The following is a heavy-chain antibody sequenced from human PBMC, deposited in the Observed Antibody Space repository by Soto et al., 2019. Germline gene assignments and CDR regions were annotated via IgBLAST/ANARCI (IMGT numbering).Heavy chain of an antibody. CDR1: GFTFSNYW. CDR3: ARDVGYG. Sequence: GGSLSLSCAASGFTFSNYWMSWVRQAPGKGLEWVANIRLDGSHKYYVDSVKGRFTISRDNAKNSLFLQMNSLRADDTAVYYCARDVGYGWGQGTLVTVSS. J-gene: IGHJ4*02. CDR2: IRLDGSHK. D-gene: IGHD1-1*01. V-gene: IGHV3-7*05.